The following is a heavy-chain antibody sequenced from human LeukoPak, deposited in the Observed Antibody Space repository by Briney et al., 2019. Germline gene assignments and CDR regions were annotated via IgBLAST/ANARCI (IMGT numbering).Heavy chain of an antibody. CDR2: ISYDGSNK. CDR1: GFTFSSYG. V-gene: IGHV3-30*03. Sequence: GRSLRLSCAASGFTFSSYGMHWVRQAPGKGLEWVAVISYDGSNKYYADSVKGRFTISRDNSKNTLYLQMNSLRAEDTAVYYCARSGRAAAGHYFDYWGRGTLVTVSS. J-gene: IGHJ4*02. CDR3: ARSGRAAAGHYFDY. D-gene: IGHD6-13*01.